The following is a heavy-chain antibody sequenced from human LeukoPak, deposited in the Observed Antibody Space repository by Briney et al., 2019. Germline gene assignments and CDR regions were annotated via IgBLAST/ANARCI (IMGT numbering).Heavy chain of an antibody. CDR2: ISDSGGST. V-gene: IGHV3-64D*09. Sequence: GGSLRLSCSASGFPFSSYAMHWVRQAPGKGLEYVSAISDSGGSTYYADSVKGRFTISRDNFKNTLYLQMSSLRAEDTAVYFCVRGYSFGPYGMDVWCQGTTVTVSS. J-gene: IGHJ6*02. CDR3: VRGYSFGPYGMDV. CDR1: GFPFSSYA. D-gene: IGHD2-15*01.